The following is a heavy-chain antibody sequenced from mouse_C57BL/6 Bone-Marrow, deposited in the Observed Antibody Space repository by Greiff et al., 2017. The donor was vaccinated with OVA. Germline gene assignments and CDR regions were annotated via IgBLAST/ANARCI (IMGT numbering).Heavy chain of an antibody. J-gene: IGHJ3*01. V-gene: IGHV5-9-1*02. CDR1: GFTFSSYA. CDR2: ISSGGDYI. D-gene: IGHD1-1*01. Sequence: EVKLVESGEGLVKPGGSLKLSCAASGFTFSSYAMSWVRQTPEKRLEWVAYISSGGDYIYYADTVKGRFTISSDDARNTLDLQMSSLKSEDTAMYYCTRDEILRSWFAYWGQGTLVTVSA. CDR3: TRDEILRSWFAY.